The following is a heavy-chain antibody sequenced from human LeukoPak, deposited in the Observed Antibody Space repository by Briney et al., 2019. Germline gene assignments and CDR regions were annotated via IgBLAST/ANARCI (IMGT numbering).Heavy chain of an antibody. D-gene: IGHD3-22*01. CDR2: IDWDDDK. J-gene: IGHJ4*02. Sequence: SGPTLLNPTQTLTLTRTFSGFSLSTSGMCLSWIRQPPGKALEWLARIDWDDDKYYSTSLKTRLTISKDTSKNQVVLTMTNMDPVDTATYYCARITGYDSSGYYVDYWGQGTLVTVSS. CDR1: GFSLSTSGMC. V-gene: IGHV2-70*11. CDR3: ARITGYDSSGYYVDY.